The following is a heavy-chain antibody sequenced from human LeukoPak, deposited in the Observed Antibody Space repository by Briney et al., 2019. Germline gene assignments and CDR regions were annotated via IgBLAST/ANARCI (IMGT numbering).Heavy chain of an antibody. CDR1: GGSISSSSYY. D-gene: IGHD2-15*01. CDR3: ARDSTSAATNYYYGMDV. V-gene: IGHV4-39*07. Sequence: SETLSLTCTVSGGSISSSSYYWGWIRQPPGKGLEWIGSIYYSGSTYYNPSLKSRVTISVDTSKNQFSLKLSSVTAADTAVHYCARDSTSAATNYYYGMDVWGQGTTVTVSS. J-gene: IGHJ6*02. CDR2: IYYSGST.